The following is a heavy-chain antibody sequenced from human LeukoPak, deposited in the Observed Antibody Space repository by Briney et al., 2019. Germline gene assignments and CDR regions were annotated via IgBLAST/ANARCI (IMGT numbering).Heavy chain of an antibody. Sequence: SETLSLTWAVSGYSISSGYNWGWIRQPPGQGLGGIGSIYHSGSTYYNPSLKSRVTISVDTSKNQFSLKLSSATAADTAVYYFARQDVVVVVDPLDYWGQGTLVTVSS. D-gene: IGHD2-15*01. CDR1: GYSISSGYN. V-gene: IGHV4-38-2*01. CDR2: IYHSGST. CDR3: ARQDVVVVVDPLDY. J-gene: IGHJ4*02.